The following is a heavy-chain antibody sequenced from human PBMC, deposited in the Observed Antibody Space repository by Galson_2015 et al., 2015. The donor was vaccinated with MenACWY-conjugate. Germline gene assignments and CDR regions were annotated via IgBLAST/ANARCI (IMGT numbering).Heavy chain of an antibody. V-gene: IGHV4-39*07. CDR2: IYYSGST. CDR1: GGSISSSSYY. Sequence: ETLSLTCTVSGGSISSSSYYWGWIRQPPGKGLEWIGSIYYSGSTYYNPSLKSRVTISVDTSKNQFSLKLSSVTAADTAVYYCARSKYSSGADYWGQGTLVTVSS. J-gene: IGHJ4*02. D-gene: IGHD6-19*01. CDR3: ARSKYSSGADY.